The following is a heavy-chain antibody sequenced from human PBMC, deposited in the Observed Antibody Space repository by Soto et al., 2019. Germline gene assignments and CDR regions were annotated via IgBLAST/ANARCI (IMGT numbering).Heavy chain of an antibody. CDR3: ARSSGGNFGIIIEGTNWFAP. CDR2: INPHGGST. CDR1: RDTFTSYY. Sequence: GASVKVSCKAPRDTFTSYYINWVRQAPGQGXEWMGVINPHGGSTAYAQKFKGRVTLTRDTSASTVYMEVSSLTSEDTAMYYCARSSGGNFGIIIEGTNWFAPWGQGPLVTVSS. D-gene: IGHD1-26*01. V-gene: IGHV1-46*01. J-gene: IGHJ5*02.